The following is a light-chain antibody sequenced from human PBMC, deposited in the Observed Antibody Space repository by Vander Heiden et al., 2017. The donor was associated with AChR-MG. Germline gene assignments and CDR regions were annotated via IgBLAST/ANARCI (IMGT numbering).Light chain of an antibody. V-gene: IGKV1-5*03. J-gene: IGKJ1*01. CDR1: QSISSW. Sequence: DIQMTQSPSTLSASVGDRVTITCRASQSISSWLAWYQQKPGKAPKLLIYKASSLESGFPSRFSGSGSGTKFTLTISSLQPDDFATYYCQQYNSYSRTFGQGTKVEIK. CDR2: KAS. CDR3: QQYNSYSRT.